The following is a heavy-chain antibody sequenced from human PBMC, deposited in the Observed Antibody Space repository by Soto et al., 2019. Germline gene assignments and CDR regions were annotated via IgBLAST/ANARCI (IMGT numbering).Heavy chain of an antibody. V-gene: IGHV3-23*01. CDR2: ISGSGGST. CDR3: AKFGMATTKRSPPYYIDY. J-gene: IGHJ4*02. Sequence: GGSLRLSCAASGFTFSSYAMSWVRQAPGKGLEWVSAISGSGGSTYYADSVKGRFTISRDNSKNTLYLQMNSLRAEDTAVYYCAKFGMATTKRSPPYYIDYWGQGALVTVSS. CDR1: GFTFSSYA. D-gene: IGHD1-1*01.